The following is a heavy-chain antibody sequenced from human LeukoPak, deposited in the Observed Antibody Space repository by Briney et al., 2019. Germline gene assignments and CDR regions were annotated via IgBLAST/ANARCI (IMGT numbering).Heavy chain of an antibody. Sequence: GASLRLSCAASGFTFSSYAMSWVRQAPGKGLEWVSAISGSGGSTYYADSVKGRFTISRDNSKNTLYLQMNSLRAEDTAVYYCARDALLWFGEKSDYWGQGTLVTVSS. CDR1: GFTFSSYA. CDR3: ARDALLWFGEKSDY. V-gene: IGHV3-23*01. J-gene: IGHJ4*02. CDR2: ISGSGGST. D-gene: IGHD3-10*01.